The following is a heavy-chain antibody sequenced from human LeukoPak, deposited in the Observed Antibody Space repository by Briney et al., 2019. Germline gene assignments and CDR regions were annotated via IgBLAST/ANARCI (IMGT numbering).Heavy chain of an antibody. CDR3: ARGLTGVTIFGVVIMYFDY. CDR2: INHSGST. D-gene: IGHD3-3*01. J-gene: IGHJ4*02. CDR1: GGSFSGYY. Sequence: SETLSLTCAVYGGSFSGYYWSWIRQPPGKGLEWIGEINHSGSTNYNPSLKSRVTISVDTSKNQFSLKLSSVTAADTAVYYCARGLTGVTIFGVVIMYFDYWGQGTLVTVSS. V-gene: IGHV4-34*01.